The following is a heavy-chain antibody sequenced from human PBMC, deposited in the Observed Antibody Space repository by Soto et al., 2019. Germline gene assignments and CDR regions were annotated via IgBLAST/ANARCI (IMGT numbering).Heavy chain of an antibody. CDR1: GFTFSGYA. CDR2: IHGGGTSA. J-gene: IGHJ4*02. CDR3: AYNMGRVTTSWHFDY. D-gene: IGHD4-17*01. V-gene: IGHV3-23*01. Sequence: EVQLLESGGDLVQPGRSLRLSCAASGFTFSGYAMSWVRQAPGKGLEWVSVIHGGGTSAYYADSVKGRFTISRDNSKNTLYLQMSSLRGEDPAVYYWAYNMGRVTTSWHFDYWGQGTLVTVAS.